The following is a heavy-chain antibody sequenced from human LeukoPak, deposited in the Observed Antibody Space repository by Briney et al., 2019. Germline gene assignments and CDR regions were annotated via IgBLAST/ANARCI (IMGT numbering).Heavy chain of an antibody. CDR2: IYSGGST. J-gene: IGHJ5*02. CDR1: GFTASSNY. D-gene: IGHD3-3*01. CDR3: ARDQYYDFWSGYSP. V-gene: IGHV3-53*04. Sequence: GGSLRLSCAASGFTASSNYMSWVRQAPGKGLEWVSVIYSGGSTYYADSVKGRFTISRHNSKNTLYLQMNSLRAEDTAVYYCARDQYYDFWSGYSPWGQGTLVTVSS.